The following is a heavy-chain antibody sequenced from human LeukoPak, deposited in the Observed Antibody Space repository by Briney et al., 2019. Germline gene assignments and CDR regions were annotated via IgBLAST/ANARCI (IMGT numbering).Heavy chain of an antibody. D-gene: IGHD1-14*01. CDR1: GFTFEDYP. Sequence: GGALRLSCAASGFTFEDYPMHRVRQAPGKGLEWVSGISWNSGSIGYADSVKGRFTISRDNAKNSLHLQMNGRRAEDTALYSCAKDIATGNRLYYFDYWGQGTLVTVSS. J-gene: IGHJ4*02. CDR3: AKDIATGNRLYYFDY. CDR2: ISWNSGSI. V-gene: IGHV3-9*01.